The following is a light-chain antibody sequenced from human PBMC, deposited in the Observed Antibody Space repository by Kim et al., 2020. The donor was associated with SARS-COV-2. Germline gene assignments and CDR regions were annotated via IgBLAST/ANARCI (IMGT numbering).Light chain of an antibody. CDR1: QNVVTNY. CDR2: GAS. Sequence: CPGERATLSCRASQNVVTNYLAWYQQRPGQAPRLLIYGASSRATDIPDRFTGSGSGTDFTLTISRLEPEDFAVYYCQQYSSSPGTFGQGTRLEIK. CDR3: QQYSSSPGT. V-gene: IGKV3-20*01. J-gene: IGKJ5*01.